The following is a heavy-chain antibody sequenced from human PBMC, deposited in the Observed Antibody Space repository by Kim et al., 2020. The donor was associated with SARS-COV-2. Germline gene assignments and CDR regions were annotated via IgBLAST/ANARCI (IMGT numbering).Heavy chain of an antibody. V-gene: IGHV3-21*01. J-gene: IGHJ2*01. Sequence: GGSLRLSCAASGFTFSSYSMNWVRQAPGKGLEWVSSISRSSTYIYYADSVKGRFTISRDNAKNSLYLQMNSLRAEDTAVYYCAREFPSFSSSWGGGAEDEIRTGHGYFDLWGRGTLVTVSS. CDR3: AREFPSFSSSWGGGAEDEIRTGHGYFDL. CDR1: GFTFSSYS. CDR2: ISRSSTYI. D-gene: IGHD6-13*01.